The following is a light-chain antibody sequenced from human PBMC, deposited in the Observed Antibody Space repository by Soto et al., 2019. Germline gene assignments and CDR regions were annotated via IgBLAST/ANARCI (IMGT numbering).Light chain of an antibody. V-gene: IGKV1-5*01. CDR1: PSVSAW. CDR2: DVS. Sequence: IQKTLSPATLSASEGNRVPITCRASPSVSAWLAWYQQKPGKAPKLLIYDVSSLESGVPSRFSGSGSGTEFTLTISCLQSEDFAPYYCQQSSIYPITFGQGTRLEIK. J-gene: IGKJ5*01. CDR3: QQSSIYPIT.